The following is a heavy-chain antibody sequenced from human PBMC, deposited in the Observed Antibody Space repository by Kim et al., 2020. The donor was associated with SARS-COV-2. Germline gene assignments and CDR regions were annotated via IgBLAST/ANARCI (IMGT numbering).Heavy chain of an antibody. CDR3: ARGRRITMVRGVVWFDP. CDR2: INHSGST. D-gene: IGHD3-10*01. V-gene: IGHV4-34*01. J-gene: IGHJ5*02. Sequence: SETLSLTCAVYGGSFSGYYWSWIRQPPGKGLEWIGEINHSGSTNYNPSLKSRVTISVDTSKNQFSLKLSSVTAADTAVYYCARGRRITMVRGVVWFDPWGQGTLVTVSS. CDR1: GGSFSGYY.